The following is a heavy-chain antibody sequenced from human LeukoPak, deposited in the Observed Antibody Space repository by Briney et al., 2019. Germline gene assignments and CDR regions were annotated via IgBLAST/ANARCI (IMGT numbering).Heavy chain of an antibody. V-gene: IGHV3-21*01. D-gene: IGHD6-19*01. J-gene: IGHJ5*02. Sequence: GGSLRLSCAASGFTFSSYSMNWVRQAPGKGLEWVSSISSSSSYIYYADSVKGRFTISRDNAKNSLYLQMNSLRAEDTAVYYCARGGNTMAGSGWENWFDPWGQGTLVTVSS. CDR2: ISSSSSYI. CDR1: GFTFSSYS. CDR3: ARGGNTMAGSGWENWFDP.